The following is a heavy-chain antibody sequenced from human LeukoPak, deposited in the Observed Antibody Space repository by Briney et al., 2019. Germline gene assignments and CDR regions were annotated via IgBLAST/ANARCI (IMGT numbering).Heavy chain of an antibody. J-gene: IGHJ6*03. CDR1: RFTFSNYW. CDR2: IKQDGSEK. D-gene: IGHD2-15*01. V-gene: IGHV3-7*01. Sequence: GGSLRLSCAASRFTFSNYWMSWVRQAPGKGLEWVANIKQDGSEKYYVDSVKGRFTISRDNAKNSLYLQMNSLRAEDTAVYYCARVIGWNYYYMDVWGKGTTVTVSS. CDR3: ARVIGWNYYYMDV.